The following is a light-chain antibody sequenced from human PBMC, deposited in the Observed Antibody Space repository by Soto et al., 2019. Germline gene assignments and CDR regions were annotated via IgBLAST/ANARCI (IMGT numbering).Light chain of an antibody. CDR3: QQYDSYPLT. J-gene: IGKJ4*01. V-gene: IGKV1-5*03. Sequence: DIQMTQSPSTLSTSVGDRVTITCRASQSIRSWLAWYQQKPGNGPKLLIYKASGLETGVPSRFSGSGSGTEFTLTISSLQPDDFATYYCQQYDSYPLTFGGGTKVEI. CDR1: QSIRSW. CDR2: KAS.